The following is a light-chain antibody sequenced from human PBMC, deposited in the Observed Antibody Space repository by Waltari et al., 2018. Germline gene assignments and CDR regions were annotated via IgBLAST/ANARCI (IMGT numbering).Light chain of an antibody. V-gene: IGKV3-11*01. CDR1: QSVSSY. Sequence: VILNQSPATLSLSPGERATLSCRASQSVSSYLAWYQQKPGQAPRLLIYGASSCSTRIPDMFSGSGSVTDFTLTISSLEPEYFRVYHCYQHIRVWTFGQGTKVEIK. J-gene: IGKJ1*01. CDR2: GAS. CDR3: YQHIRVWT.